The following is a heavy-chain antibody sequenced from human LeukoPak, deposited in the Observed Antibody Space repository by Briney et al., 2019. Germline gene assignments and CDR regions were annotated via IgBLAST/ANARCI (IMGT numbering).Heavy chain of an antibody. D-gene: IGHD3-10*01. V-gene: IGHV3-30*04. CDR1: GFTFSSYA. CDR2: ISYDGSNK. CDR3: ARDGGSGSSDYYGMDV. J-gene: IGHJ6*02. Sequence: GRSLRLSCAASGFTFSSYAMHWVRQAPGKGLEWVAVISYDGSNKYYADSVKGRFTISRDNSKNTLYLQMNSLRAEDTAVYYCARDGGSGSSDYYGMDVWGQGTTVTVSS.